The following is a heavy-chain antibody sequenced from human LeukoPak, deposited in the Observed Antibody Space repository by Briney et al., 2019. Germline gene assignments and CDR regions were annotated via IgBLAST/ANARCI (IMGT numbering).Heavy chain of an antibody. CDR1: GFTFSASG. CDR3: ARDIKGGAYYYYGMDV. J-gene: IGHJ6*02. Sequence: GGSLRLSCAASGFTFSASGMHWFRQAPGKGLEWVAFMWSDGRNQYYADSVRGRFIISRDNSKNTLFLQMDSLRAEDTAVYYCARDIKGGAYYYYGMDVWGQGTTVTVSS. V-gene: IGHV3-30*02. CDR2: MWSDGRNQ. D-gene: IGHD1-26*01.